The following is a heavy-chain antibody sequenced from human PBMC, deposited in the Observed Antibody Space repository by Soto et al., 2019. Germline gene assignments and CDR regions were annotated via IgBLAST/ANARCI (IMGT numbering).Heavy chain of an antibody. J-gene: IGHJ2*01. CDR1: GGSVSSGSFY. D-gene: IGHD1-26*01. V-gene: IGHV4-61*01. CDR3: ARSPSGGYYYWYFDL. Sequence: QVQLQESGPGLVKPSETLSLTCTVSGGSVSSGSFYWSWIRQPPGKGLEWIGYIYYSGSTNYNPPPRRRVTIPLDTSKNQFALKLNSVTAADTAVYYCARSPSGGYYYWYFDLWGRGTLVTVSS. CDR2: IYYSGST.